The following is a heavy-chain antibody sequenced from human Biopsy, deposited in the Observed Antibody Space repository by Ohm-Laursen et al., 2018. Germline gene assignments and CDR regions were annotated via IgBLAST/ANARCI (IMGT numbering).Heavy chain of an antibody. Sequence: VKVSCKASGYTFTSYYMHWVRQAPGQGLEWMGIINPSGGSTTYAQKFQGRVTMTRDTSTSTVYMELSSLRSEDTAVYYCARNAWPTLSTMIVVVKGFNWLDPWGQGTLVTVSS. CDR3: ARNAWPTLSTMIVVVKGFNWLDP. V-gene: IGHV1-46*01. CDR1: GYTFTSYY. CDR2: INPSGGST. J-gene: IGHJ5*02. D-gene: IGHD3-22*01.